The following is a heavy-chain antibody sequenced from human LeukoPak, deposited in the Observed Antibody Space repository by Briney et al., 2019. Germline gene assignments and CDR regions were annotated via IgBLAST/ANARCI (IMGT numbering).Heavy chain of an antibody. V-gene: IGHV4-34*01. CDR1: GGSFSGYY. D-gene: IGHD2-2*01. J-gene: IGHJ4*02. CDR3: ASSSTRSLFDY. Sequence: PSETLSLTCAVCGGSFSGYYWSWIRQPPGKGLEWIGEINHSGSTNYNPSLKSRVTISVDTSKNQFSLKLSSVTAADTAVYYCASSSTRSLFDYWGQGTLVTVSS. CDR2: INHSGST.